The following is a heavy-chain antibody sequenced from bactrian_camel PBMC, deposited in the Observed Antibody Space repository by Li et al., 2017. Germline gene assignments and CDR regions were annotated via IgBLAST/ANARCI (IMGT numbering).Heavy chain of an antibody. V-gene: IGHV3S53*01. D-gene: IGHD6*01. CDR1: GFIGSNYC. J-gene: IGHJ6*01. CDR2: IDRDGIT. CDR3: AADLEWYGGSWSPCDFGY. Sequence: QLVESGGGSVQAGGSLRLSCAAPGFIGSNYCMGWFRQAPGKQREGVAGIDRDGITTYAEAVKGRFTISQDNAKKTLYLQMNNLKPEDTAMYYCAADLEWYGGSWSPCDFGYWGQGTQVTVS.